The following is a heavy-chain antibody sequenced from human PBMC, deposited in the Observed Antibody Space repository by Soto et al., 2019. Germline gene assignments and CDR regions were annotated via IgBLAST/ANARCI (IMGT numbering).Heavy chain of an antibody. CDR2: INAGNGNT. CDR3: ARVGNSSGYSSVNWFDP. D-gene: IGHD3-22*01. Sequence: GASVKVSCKASGYTFATYAMHWVRQAPGQRLEWMGWINAGNGNTKYSQKFQGRVTITRDTSASTAYMELSSLRSEDTAVYYCARVGNSSGYSSVNWFDPWGQGTLVTVSS. J-gene: IGHJ5*02. V-gene: IGHV1-3*01. CDR1: GYTFATYA.